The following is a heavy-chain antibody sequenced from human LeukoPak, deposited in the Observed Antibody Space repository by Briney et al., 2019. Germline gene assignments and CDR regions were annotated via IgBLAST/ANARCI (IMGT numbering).Heavy chain of an antibody. CDR3: ARGERFHLPNYFDY. D-gene: IGHD3-10*01. CDR2: ISSDGSNK. J-gene: IGHJ4*02. V-gene: IGHV3-30-3*01. Sequence: PGGSLRLSCAASGFTFSSDDMHWVRQAPGKGLEWVAVISSDGSNKHYADSVKGRFTISRDNSKNTLYLQMNSLRAEDTAVYYCARGERFHLPNYFDYWGQGTLVTVSS. CDR1: GFTFSSDD.